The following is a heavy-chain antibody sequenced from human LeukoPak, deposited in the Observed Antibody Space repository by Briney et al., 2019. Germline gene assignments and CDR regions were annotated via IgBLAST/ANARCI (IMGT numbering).Heavy chain of an antibody. CDR2: IYHSGST. V-gene: IGHV4-38-2*02. J-gene: IGHJ5*02. CDR1: GYSISSGYY. D-gene: IGHD3-22*01. Sequence: SETLSLTCTVSGYSISSGYYWGWIRQPPGKGLEWIGSIYHSGSTYYNPSLKSRVTISVGTSKNQFSLKLSSVTAADTAVYYCARVNYYDSSGLGPWGQGTLVTVSS. CDR3: ARVNYYDSSGLGP.